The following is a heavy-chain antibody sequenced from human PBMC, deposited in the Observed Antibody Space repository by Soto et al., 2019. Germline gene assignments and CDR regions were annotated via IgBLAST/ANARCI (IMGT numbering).Heavy chain of an antibody. D-gene: IGHD4-17*01. Sequence: GGSLRLSCAASGFTFSSYGMHWVRQAPGKGLEWVAVISYDGSNKYYADSVKGRFTISRDNSKNTLYLQMNSLRAEDTAVYYCAKVKTYGGSFDYWGQGTLVTVSS. CDR1: GFTFSSYG. CDR2: ISYDGSNK. CDR3: AKVKTYGGSFDY. J-gene: IGHJ4*02. V-gene: IGHV3-30*18.